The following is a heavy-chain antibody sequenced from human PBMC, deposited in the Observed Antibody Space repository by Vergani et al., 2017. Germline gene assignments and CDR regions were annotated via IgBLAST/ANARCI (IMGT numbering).Heavy chain of an antibody. J-gene: IGHJ3*02. V-gene: IGHV3-23*01. CDR1: GFTFSSYA. D-gene: IGHD3-22*01. Sequence: EVQLLESGGGLVQPGGSLRLSCAASGFTFSSYAMSWVRQAPGKGLEWVSAISGSGGSTYYADSVKGRFTISRDNSKNTLYLQMNSLRAEDTAVYYCALDSSVVGAFDIWGQGTMVTVSS. CDR3: ALDSSVVGAFDI. CDR2: ISGSGGST.